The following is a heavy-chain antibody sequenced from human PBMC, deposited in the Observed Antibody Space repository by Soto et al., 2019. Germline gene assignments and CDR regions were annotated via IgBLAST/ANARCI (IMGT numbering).Heavy chain of an antibody. V-gene: IGHV3-11*01. J-gene: IGHJ4*02. Sequence: LRLSFAASGXTFTDDSMSWIRQAPGKGLEWLAFIDSRGRTLSYADSVKGRFTISRDNAKNSLYLQMHSLRADDTAVYYCARQAARNYIDSWGQGDVVTVSS. CDR2: IDSRGRTL. D-gene: IGHD6-6*01. CDR1: GXTFTDDS. CDR3: ARQAARNYIDS.